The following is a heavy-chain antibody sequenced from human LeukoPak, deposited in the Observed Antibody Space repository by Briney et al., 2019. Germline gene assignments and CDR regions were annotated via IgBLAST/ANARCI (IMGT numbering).Heavy chain of an antibody. V-gene: IGHV3-7*01. D-gene: IGHD1-1*01. CDR3: ASSAGRPFAY. J-gene: IGHJ4*02. CDR2: IKQDGHER. CDR1: GFNFGDYW. Sequence: PGGPLKLSCEASGFNFGDYWMHWVRQAPGKPREWVANIKQDGHERYYVDSVKGRFTISRDNAQNSLYLQMDSLRSEDTAVYYCASSAGRPFAYWGQGVLVTVSS.